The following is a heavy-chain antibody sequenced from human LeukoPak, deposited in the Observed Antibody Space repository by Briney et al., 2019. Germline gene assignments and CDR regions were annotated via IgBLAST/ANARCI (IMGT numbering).Heavy chain of an antibody. J-gene: IGHJ4*02. Sequence: SETLSLTCTVSGGSISGYYWSWIRQPLGKGLEWIGYIYYSGSTNYNPSPKSRLTISVDMSNNQFSLRLSSATAADTAVYYCARIIVGGSFDYWGQGTLVTVSS. CDR3: ARIIVGGSFDY. CDR1: GGSISGYY. D-gene: IGHD2-15*01. V-gene: IGHV4-59*01. CDR2: IYYSGST.